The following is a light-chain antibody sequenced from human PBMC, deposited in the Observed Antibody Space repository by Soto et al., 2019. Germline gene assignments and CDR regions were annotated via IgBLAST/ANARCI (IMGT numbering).Light chain of an antibody. CDR2: EVS. V-gene: IGLV2-14*01. Sequence: TQAASVSGSPGQSINISCNLTSSDVGGYNSVSWYQQHPGKAPKIMIYEVSNRTSGVSNRFSGYKYGNTASVTISGLQAEDEADYYCSSYTSSSTIYFFGTGTKVTVL. CDR3: SSYTSSSTIYF. CDR1: SSDVGGYNS. J-gene: IGLJ1*01.